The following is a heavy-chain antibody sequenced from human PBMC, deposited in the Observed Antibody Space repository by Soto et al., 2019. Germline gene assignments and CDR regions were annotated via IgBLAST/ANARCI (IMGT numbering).Heavy chain of an antibody. Sequence: QVQLQESGPGLVKPSETLSLTCTVSGGSISSYYWSWIRQPPEKGLEWIGYIYYSGSTNYNPSLKSRVTISVDTSKNQFSLKLSSVTAADTAVYYCAREGLTGTIGLYYYYGMDVWGQGTTVTVSS. D-gene: IGHD1-7*01. CDR3: AREGLTGTIGLYYYYGMDV. CDR2: IYYSGST. V-gene: IGHV4-59*01. J-gene: IGHJ6*02. CDR1: GGSISSYY.